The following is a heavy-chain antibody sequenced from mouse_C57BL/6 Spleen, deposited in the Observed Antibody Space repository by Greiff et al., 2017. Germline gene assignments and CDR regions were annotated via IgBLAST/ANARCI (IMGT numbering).Heavy chain of an antibody. CDR1: GYTFTSYW. D-gene: IGHD1-1*01. Sequence: QVQLQQPGAELVKPGASVKMSCKASGYTFTSYWITWVTQRPGQGLEWIGDIYPGSGSTNYNEKFKSKATLTVDTSSSTAYMQLSSLTSEDSAVYYCAGGSSYDAMDYWGQGTSVTVSS. V-gene: IGHV1-55*01. CDR3: AGGSSYDAMDY. CDR2: IYPGSGST. J-gene: IGHJ4*01.